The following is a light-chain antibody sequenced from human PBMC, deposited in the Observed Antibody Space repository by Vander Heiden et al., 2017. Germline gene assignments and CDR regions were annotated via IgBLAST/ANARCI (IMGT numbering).Light chain of an antibody. V-gene: IGKV1-39*01. CDR3: QQSDSTPNT. Sequence: IQMTHSPSSLAASVADRVTITCRASQSISSYFNCHQQKPGKAPNLLIYAPSSSQSGPPSRFSGSASAADIPLTISMLPPEDFATYYSQQSDSTPNTFGQGTKLEIK. CDR2: APS. CDR1: QSISSY. J-gene: IGKJ2*01.